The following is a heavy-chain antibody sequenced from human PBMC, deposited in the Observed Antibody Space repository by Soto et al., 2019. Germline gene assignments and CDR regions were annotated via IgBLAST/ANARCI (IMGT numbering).Heavy chain of an antibody. CDR3: VKDLAHMADH. V-gene: IGHV3-30*18. CDR1: GFTFNSYG. CDR2: ILYDGSKK. J-gene: IGHJ4*02. Sequence: QVQLVESGGGVVHPGRSLTLSCEASGFTFNSYGMYWVRQAPGKGLEWVSYILYDGSKKYYADSVKGRFTISRDNPKNTIYLQMDNMRPEDTAVYYCVKDLAHMADHWGQGTLVIVSS.